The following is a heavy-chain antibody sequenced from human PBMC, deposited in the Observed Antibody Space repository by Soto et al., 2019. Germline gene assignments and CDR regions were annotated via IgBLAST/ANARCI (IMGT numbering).Heavy chain of an antibody. V-gene: IGHV3-7*03. CDR1: GFTLSNYW. Sequence: PGWSLRLSCAASGFTLSNYWMTWVRQAPGKGLEWVANINKDGSQKNYVDSVKGRFTIARDNGQNSLSLQINSLRVEDTAVYYCVRELGLSYWGQGSWVTGSS. D-gene: IGHD7-27*01. J-gene: IGHJ4*02. CDR2: INKDGSQK. CDR3: VRELGLSY.